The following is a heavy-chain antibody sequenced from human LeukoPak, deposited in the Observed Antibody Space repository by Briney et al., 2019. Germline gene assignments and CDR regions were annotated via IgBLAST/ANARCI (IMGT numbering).Heavy chain of an antibody. J-gene: IGHJ4*02. CDR1: RFTLSTYW. Sequence: GRSLRLSCAASRFTLSTYWMSWVRQAPGKGLEWVAHIKQDGSQEYYVDSVKGRFTISRDSAKNSLYLQMNSLRAEDTAVYYCARGVPYDSWSGPHYSDYWGQETLVTVSS. D-gene: IGHD3-3*01. V-gene: IGHV3-7*01. CDR2: IKQDGSQE. CDR3: ARGVPYDSWSGPHYSDY.